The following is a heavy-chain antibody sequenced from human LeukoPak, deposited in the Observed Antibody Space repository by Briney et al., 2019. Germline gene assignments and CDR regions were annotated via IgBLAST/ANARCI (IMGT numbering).Heavy chain of an antibody. CDR1: GFSFSSYY. D-gene: IGHD3-10*01. V-gene: IGHV3-7*01. J-gene: IGHJ5*01. CDR2: IWPDGGEE. Sequence: PGGSLRLSCAASGFSFSSYYMSWVRQGPGKGLKWVATIWPDGGEERYVDSVRGRFSISRDNAKSFLYLQMNGLSVEDTAVYFCARLFGGVTTFDFWGQGALVTVSS. CDR3: ARLFGGVTTFDF.